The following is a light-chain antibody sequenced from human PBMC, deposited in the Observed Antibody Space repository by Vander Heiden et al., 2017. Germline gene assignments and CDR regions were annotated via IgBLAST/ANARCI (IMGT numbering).Light chain of an antibody. V-gene: IGKV3-20*01. CDR3: QQYGSSPGT. J-gene: IGKJ3*01. CDR1: QSVSSSV. Sequence: IVLTQSPGTLSLSPGERATLSCRASQSVSSSVLGWYQQKPGQAPRLLIYGASTRATGIPDRFSGSGSGTDFTLTISRLEAEDSAVYYCQQYGSSPGTFGPGTKVEI. CDR2: GAS.